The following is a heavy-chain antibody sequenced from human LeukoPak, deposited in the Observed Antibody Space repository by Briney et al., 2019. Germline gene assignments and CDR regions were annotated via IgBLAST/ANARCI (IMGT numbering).Heavy chain of an antibody. D-gene: IGHD1-26*01. CDR2: LNNSGST. CDR1: AGSLSGFY. V-gene: IGHV4-34*04. Sequence: SETLSLTCGVDAGSLSGFYCDWIRQPPGGGLEWIGQLNNSGSTSNNPSLKSRGTISIDTYKNQFSLHLSSVTAADTAVYYCARGYGGSYQYFDDWGQGTLVTVSS. J-gene: IGHJ4*02. CDR3: ARGYGGSYQYFDD.